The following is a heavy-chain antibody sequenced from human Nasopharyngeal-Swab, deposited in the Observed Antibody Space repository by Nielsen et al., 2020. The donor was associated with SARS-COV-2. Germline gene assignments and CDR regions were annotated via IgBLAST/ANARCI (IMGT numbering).Heavy chain of an antibody. CDR3: ARRIAAPGGDGMDV. J-gene: IGHJ6*02. CDR1: GGSISSSSYY. CDR2: IYYSGST. D-gene: IGHD6-6*01. Sequence: SETLSLTCTVSGGSISSSSYYWGWIRQPPGKGLEWIGSIYYSGSTYYNPSLKSRVTISVDTSKSQFSLKLSSVTAADTAVYYCARRIAAPGGDGMDVWGQGTTVTVSS. V-gene: IGHV4-39*01.